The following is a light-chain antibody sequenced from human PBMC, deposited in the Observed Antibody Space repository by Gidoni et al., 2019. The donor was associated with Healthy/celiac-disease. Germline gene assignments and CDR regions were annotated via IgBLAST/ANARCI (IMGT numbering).Light chain of an antibody. CDR2: YDS. CDR3: QVWDSSSDHPVV. J-gene: IGLJ2*01. CDR1: KIGSKS. Sequence: SYVLTQPPPVSVPPGKTARITCGGKKIGSKSVHLYQQKPGQAPVLVIYYDSDGPSGIPERFSGSNSGNTATLTISRVEAGDEADYYCQVWDSSSDHPVVFGGGTKLTVL. V-gene: IGLV3-21*04.